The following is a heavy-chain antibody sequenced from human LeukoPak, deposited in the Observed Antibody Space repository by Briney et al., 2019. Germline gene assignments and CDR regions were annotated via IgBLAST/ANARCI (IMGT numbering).Heavy chain of an antibody. CDR2: INPNSGGT. Sequence: AAVKVSCKASGYTFTGYYMHWVRQAPGQGLEWMGWINPNSGGTNYAQKFQGRVTMTRDTSISTAYMELSRLRSDDTAVYYRARDPGYCSGGSCYALDYWGQGTLVTVSS. CDR1: GYTFTGYY. CDR3: ARDPGYCSGGSCYALDY. J-gene: IGHJ4*02. V-gene: IGHV1-2*02. D-gene: IGHD2-15*01.